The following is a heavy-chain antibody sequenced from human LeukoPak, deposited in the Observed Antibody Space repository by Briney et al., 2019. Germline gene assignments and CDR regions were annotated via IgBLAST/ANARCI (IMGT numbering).Heavy chain of an antibody. D-gene: IGHD3-10*01. CDR3: ARDGGYGSGSYFFDS. CDR2: IYYSGST. CDR1: GGSISSGGNY. Sequence: SQTLSLTCTVSGGSISSGGNYWSWIRQHQGKGLEWIGYIYYSGSTYYNPSLKSRVTVSVDTSKNQFSLELSSVTAADTAVYYCARDGGYGSGSYFFDSWGQGTLVTVSS. V-gene: IGHV4-31*03. J-gene: IGHJ4*02.